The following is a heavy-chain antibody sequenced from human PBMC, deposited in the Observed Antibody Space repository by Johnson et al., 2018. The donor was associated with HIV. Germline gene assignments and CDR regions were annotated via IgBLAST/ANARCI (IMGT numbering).Heavy chain of an antibody. CDR1: EFTVSRNY. V-gene: IGHV3-7*02. CDR2: INQDGSEK. CDR3: ARVTNSDAFDI. J-gene: IGHJ3*02. D-gene: IGHD2-8*01. Sequence: EVQVVESGGGLVQPGGSLRLSCAASEFTVSRNYMSWVRQAPGKGLEWVANINQDGSEKYDVDSVKGRFTISRENAKNSLYLQMNSLRAGDTAVYYCARVTNSDAFDIWGQGTMVTVSS.